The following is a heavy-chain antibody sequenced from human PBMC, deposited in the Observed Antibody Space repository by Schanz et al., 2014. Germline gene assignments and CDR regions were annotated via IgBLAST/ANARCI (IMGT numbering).Heavy chain of an antibody. Sequence: VQLVESGGGVVQPGRSLRLSCAVSGFSVSTNYMSWARQAPGKGLEWISSISSSSSYIYYADSVKGRFTISRDNAKSSLFLQMNSLRAEDTAVYYCVREVGAAAGLAWGLDYWGRGTLVTVSS. D-gene: IGHD6-13*01. J-gene: IGHJ4*02. V-gene: IGHV3-21*06. CDR1: GFSVSTNY. CDR3: VREVGAAAGLAWGLDY. CDR2: ISSSSSYI.